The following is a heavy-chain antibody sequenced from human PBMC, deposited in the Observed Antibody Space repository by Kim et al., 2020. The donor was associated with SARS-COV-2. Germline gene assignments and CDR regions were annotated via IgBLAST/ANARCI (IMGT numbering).Heavy chain of an antibody. J-gene: IGHJ4*02. CDR3: ASLPRYSSSRGTSY. CDR1: GGTFSSYA. CDR2: IIPIFGTA. V-gene: IGHV1-69*13. Sequence: SVKVSCKASGGTFSSYAISWVRQAPGQGLEWMGGIIPIFGTANYAQKFQGRVTITADESTSTAYMELSSLRSEDTAVYYCASLPRYSSSRGTSYWGQGTLVTVSS. D-gene: IGHD6-13*01.